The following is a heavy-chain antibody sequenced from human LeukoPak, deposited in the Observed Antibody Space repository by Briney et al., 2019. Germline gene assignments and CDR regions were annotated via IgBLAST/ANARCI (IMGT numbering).Heavy chain of an antibody. Sequence: PSETLSLTCAVSGGSISSSNWWSWVRQPPGKGLEWIGEIYHSGSTYYNPSLKSRVTISVDTSKNQFSLKLSSVTAADTAVYYCARQVTFGYAYAYYFDYWGQGSLVTVSS. J-gene: IGHJ4*02. CDR3: ARQVTFGYAYAYYFDY. V-gene: IGHV4-4*02. CDR1: GGSISSSNW. CDR2: IYHSGST. D-gene: IGHD5-18*01.